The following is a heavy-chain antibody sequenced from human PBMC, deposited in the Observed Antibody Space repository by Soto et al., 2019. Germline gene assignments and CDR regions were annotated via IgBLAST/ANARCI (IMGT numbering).Heavy chain of an antibody. CDR2: ISSSSSYI. V-gene: IGHV3-21*01. CDR1: GFTFSSYS. D-gene: IGHD2-15*01. Sequence: ESGGGLVKPGGSLRLSCAASGFTFSSYSMNWVRQAPGQWLEWVSSISSSSSYIYYADSVKGRFTISRDNAKNSLYMQMNSLRAEETAVYYCARDIVVGVAANDAFDIWGQGTMVTVSS. CDR3: ARDIVVGVAANDAFDI. J-gene: IGHJ3*02.